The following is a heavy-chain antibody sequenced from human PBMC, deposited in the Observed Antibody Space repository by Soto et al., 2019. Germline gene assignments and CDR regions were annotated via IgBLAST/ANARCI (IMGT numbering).Heavy chain of an antibody. CDR3: ARSEYCSSTSCYEVDY. CDR2: IDPSDSYT. CDR1: GYSFTSYW. J-gene: IGHJ4*02. Sequence: RGESLKISCKGSGYSFTSYWISWVRQMPGKGLEWMGRIDPSDSYTNYSPSFQGHVTISADKSISTAYLQWSSLKASDTAMYYCARSEYCSSTSCYEVDYWGQGTLVTVSS. V-gene: IGHV5-10-1*01. D-gene: IGHD2-2*01.